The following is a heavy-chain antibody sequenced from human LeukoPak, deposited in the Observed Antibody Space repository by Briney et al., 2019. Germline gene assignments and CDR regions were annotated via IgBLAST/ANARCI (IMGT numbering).Heavy chain of an antibody. Sequence: PSETLSLTCTVSGGSINNYYWSWIRQPPGKGLEYIGHMYYTGRTSYNPSLKSRITMSVDTSRNQFSLKLTSVSAADTALYFCARRSFSYDGMDIWGQGTAVTVSS. CDR2: MYYTGRT. CDR3: ARRSFSYDGMDI. V-gene: IGHV4-59*01. J-gene: IGHJ6*02. D-gene: IGHD3-10*01. CDR1: GGSINNYY.